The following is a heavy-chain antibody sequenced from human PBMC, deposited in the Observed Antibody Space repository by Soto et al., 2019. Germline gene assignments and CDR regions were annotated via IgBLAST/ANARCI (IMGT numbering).Heavy chain of an antibody. Sequence: EVQLVESGGDLVQPGGSLRLSCAASGFTFSDHYIDWVRQAPGKGLEWVGRSRNKVNSYTTEYAASVKGRFTISRDDSKDALYLQMNSMKTDDTALYYCARVAAYGFSTGDYWGQGTLVTVSS. CDR3: ARVAAYGFSTGDY. J-gene: IGHJ4*02. V-gene: IGHV3-72*01. CDR2: SRNKVNSYTT. D-gene: IGHD1-1*01. CDR1: GFTFSDHY.